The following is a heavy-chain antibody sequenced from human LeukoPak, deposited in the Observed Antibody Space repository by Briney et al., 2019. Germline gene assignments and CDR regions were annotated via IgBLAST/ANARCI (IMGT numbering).Heavy chain of an antibody. V-gene: IGHV4-59*01. CDR1: GDSISTYY. J-gene: IGHJ4*02. D-gene: IGHD5-18*01. Sequence: SETLSLTCSVSGDSISTYYWSWIRQPPGKALEWIGYVYYSGSTDYNPSLKSRVTISVDTSKKQFSLNLNSVTAADTAVYYCSASKQLWLRGLFDYWGQGTLVTVSS. CDR2: VYYSGST. CDR3: SASKQLWLRGLFDY.